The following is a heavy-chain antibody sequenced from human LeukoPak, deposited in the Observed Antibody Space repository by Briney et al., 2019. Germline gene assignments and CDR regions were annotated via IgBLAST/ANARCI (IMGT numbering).Heavy chain of an antibody. V-gene: IGHV3-21*01. J-gene: IGHJ4*02. CDR1: GFTFSSYS. Sequence: GGPLRLSCAASGFTFSSYSMNWVRQAPGKGLEWVSSISSSSSYIYYADSVKGRFTISRDNAKNSLYLQMNSLRAEDTAAYYCAREAPDFYFDYWGQGTLVTVSS. CDR2: ISSSSSYI. D-gene: IGHD2-21*02. CDR3: AREAPDFYFDY.